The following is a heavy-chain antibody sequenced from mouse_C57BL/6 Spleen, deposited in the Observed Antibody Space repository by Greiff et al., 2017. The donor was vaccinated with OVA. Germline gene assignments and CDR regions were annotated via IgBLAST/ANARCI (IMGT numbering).Heavy chain of an antibody. CDR2: IRNKANGYTT. J-gene: IGHJ2*01. CDR1: GFTFTDYY. Sequence: EVKVEESGGGLVQPGGSLSLSCAASGFTFTDYYMSWVRQPPGKALEWLGFIRNKANGYTTEYSASVKGRFTISRDNSQSILYLQMNALRAEDSATYYCARSGHYFDYWGQGTTLTVSS. CDR3: ARSGHYFDY. V-gene: IGHV7-3*01. D-gene: IGHD4-1*01.